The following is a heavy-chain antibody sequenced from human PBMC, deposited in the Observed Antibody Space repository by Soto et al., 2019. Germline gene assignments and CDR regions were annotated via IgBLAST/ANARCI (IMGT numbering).Heavy chain of an antibody. V-gene: IGHV4-59*01. D-gene: IGHD3-9*01. J-gene: IGHJ4*02. CDR3: ARGYDILTGYPTTLFDY. Sequence: SETLSLTCTVSGGSISSYYWSWIRQPPGKGLEWIGYIYYSGSTNYNPSLKSRVTISVDTSKNQFSLKLSSVTAADTAVYYCARGYDILTGYPTTLFDYWGQGALVT. CDR2: IYYSGST. CDR1: GGSISSYY.